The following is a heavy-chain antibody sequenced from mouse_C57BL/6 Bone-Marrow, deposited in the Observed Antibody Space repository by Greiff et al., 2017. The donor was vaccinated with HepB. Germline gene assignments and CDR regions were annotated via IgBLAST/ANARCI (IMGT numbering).Heavy chain of an antibody. CDR3: ARRLGRFDY. CDR2: INPNNGGT. J-gene: IGHJ2*01. CDR1: GYTFTDYY. V-gene: IGHV1-26*01. D-gene: IGHD4-1*01. Sequence: VQLQQSGPELVKPGASVKISCKASGYTFTDYYMNWVKQSHGKSLEWIGDINPNNGGTSYNQKFKGKATLTVDKSSSTAYMELRSLTSEDSAVYYCARRLGRFDYWGQGTTLTVSS.